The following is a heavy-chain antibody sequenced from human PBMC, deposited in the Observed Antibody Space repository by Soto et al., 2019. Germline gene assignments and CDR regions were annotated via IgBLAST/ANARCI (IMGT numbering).Heavy chain of an antibody. V-gene: IGHV4-59*01. CDR3: ARWNYGSGSYGMDV. CDR1: GGSISSYY. D-gene: IGHD3-10*01. CDR2: IYYSGST. J-gene: IGHJ6*02. Sequence: PSETLSLTCTVSGGSISSYYWSWIRQPPGKGLEWIGYIYYSGSTNYNPSLKSRVTISVDTSKNQFSLKLSSVTAADTAVYYCARWNYGSGSYGMDVWGQGTTVTVSS.